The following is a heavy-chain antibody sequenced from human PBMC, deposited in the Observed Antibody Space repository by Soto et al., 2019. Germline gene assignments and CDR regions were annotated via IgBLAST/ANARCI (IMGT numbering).Heavy chain of an antibody. V-gene: IGHV4-4*07. CDR2: LYLGGAP. CDR3: AADSGRGGRAFDH. D-gene: IGHD3-10*01. J-gene: IGHJ4*01. Sequence: QVQIQESGPGLVTPSDTLSLTCTVSDASITNFFWNWVRQPAGGPLEWIGRLYLGGAPTSNPSLRIRLVISADTSKNQVSLKLTSVTAAATAVYYCAADSGRGGRAFDHWGHGALATVSS. CDR1: DASITNFF.